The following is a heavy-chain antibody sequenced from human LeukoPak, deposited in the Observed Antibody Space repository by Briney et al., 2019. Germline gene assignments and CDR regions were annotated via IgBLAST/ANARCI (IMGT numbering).Heavy chain of an antibody. CDR3: AKGIYSSGWSYFDY. D-gene: IGHD6-19*01. CDR2: LSGSGITT. Sequence: GGSLRLSCAASGFTFSNSAMSWVRQAPGKGLVWVSTLSGSGITTYYADSVKGRFTISRDNSKNTLYLQMNTLRAEDSALYYCAKGIYSSGWSYFDYWGHGTLVTVSS. CDR1: GFTFSNSA. J-gene: IGHJ4*01. V-gene: IGHV3-23*01.